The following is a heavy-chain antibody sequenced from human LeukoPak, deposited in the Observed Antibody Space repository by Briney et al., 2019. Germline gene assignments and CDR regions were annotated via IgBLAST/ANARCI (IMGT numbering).Heavy chain of an antibody. V-gene: IGHV1-8*03. D-gene: IGHD6-13*01. CDR3: ARADEGSSWYVLGLSSYYYYMDV. CDR2: MNPNSGNT. Sequence: ASVKVSCKASGYTFTSYDINWVRQATGQGLEWMGWMNPNSGNTGYAQKFQGRVTITRNTSISTAYMELSSLRSEDTAVYYCARADEGSSWYVLGLSSYYYYMDVWGKGTTVTDSS. CDR1: GYTFTSYD. J-gene: IGHJ6*03.